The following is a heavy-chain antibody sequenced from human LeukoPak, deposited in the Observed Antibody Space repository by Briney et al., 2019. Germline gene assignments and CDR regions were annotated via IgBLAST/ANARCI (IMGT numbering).Heavy chain of an antibody. CDR1: GVTYSNYA. V-gene: IGHV3-23*01. Sequence: PVGSLRVTCAASGVTYSNYAMSWVRQAPGKGLEWVSGISDGGTTTYYTDSVRGRFTISRDNSKKTLSLQMNSLRAEDTALYYCAKSYSYLLKGFNYWGQGTLVTVSS. D-gene: IGHD5-24*01. CDR3: AKSYSYLLKGFNY. CDR2: ISDGGTTT. J-gene: IGHJ4*02.